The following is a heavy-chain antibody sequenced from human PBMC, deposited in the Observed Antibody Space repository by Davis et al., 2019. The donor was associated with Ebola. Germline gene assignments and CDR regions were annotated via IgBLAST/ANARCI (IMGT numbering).Heavy chain of an antibody. Sequence: ASVQVSCKASGYTFTGHYMHWVRQAPGQGLEWMGWINPKNGDTNSGQKFQGRVTMTTDTSASTAYMELRSLRSDDTAVYYCAGELGVIVPGVMKDAFDIWGQGTMVTVSS. V-gene: IGHV1-2*02. CDR3: AGELGVIVPGVMKDAFDI. CDR1: GYTFTGHY. J-gene: IGHJ3*02. D-gene: IGHD3-22*01. CDR2: INPKNGDT.